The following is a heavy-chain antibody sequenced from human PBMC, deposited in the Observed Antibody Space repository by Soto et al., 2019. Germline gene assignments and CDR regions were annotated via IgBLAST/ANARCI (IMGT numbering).Heavy chain of an antibody. CDR2: ISWNSGSI. CDR1: GFTFDDYA. CDR3: AKDTLGADYYYYGMDV. J-gene: IGHJ6*02. V-gene: IGHV3-9*01. Sequence: PGGSLRLSCAASGFTFDDYAMHWVRQAPGKGLEWVSGISWNSGSIGYADSVKGRFTISRDNAKNSLYLQMNSLRAEDTALYYCAKDTLGADYYYYGMDVWGQGTTVTVSS. D-gene: IGHD1-26*01.